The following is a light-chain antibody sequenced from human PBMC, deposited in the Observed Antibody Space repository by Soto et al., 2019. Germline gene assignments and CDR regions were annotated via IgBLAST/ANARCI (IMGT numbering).Light chain of an antibody. CDR2: AAS. CDR1: QSISRN. V-gene: IGKV1-39*01. CDR3: QQSYTTASIT. Sequence: DLQMTQSPSSLSASVGDRVTITCLASQSISRNLNWYQHKPGKAPKLLIYAASSLQNGVPSRFSGGGSGTEFTLSISSLQPEDFGTYYCQQSYTTASITFGQGTRLEIK. J-gene: IGKJ5*01.